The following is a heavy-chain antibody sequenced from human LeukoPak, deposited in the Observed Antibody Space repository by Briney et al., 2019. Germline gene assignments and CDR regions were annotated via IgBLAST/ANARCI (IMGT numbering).Heavy chain of an antibody. CDR2: ISSSSSYI. Sequence: GGSLRLSCAASGFDFSTYTMNWVRQAPGKGLEWVSSISSSSSYIYYADSVKGRFTISRDNAKNSMYLQMNSLRAEDTAVYYCTRDPGRCTSTSCYPDYWGQGTLVTASS. CDR3: TRDPGRCTSTSCYPDY. J-gene: IGHJ4*02. D-gene: IGHD2-2*01. CDR1: GFDFSTYT. V-gene: IGHV3-21*01.